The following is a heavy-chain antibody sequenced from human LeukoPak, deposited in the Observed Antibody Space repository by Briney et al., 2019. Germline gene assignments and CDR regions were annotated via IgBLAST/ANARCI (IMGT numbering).Heavy chain of an antibody. D-gene: IGHD3-22*01. CDR1: GGSISSYY. CDR3: TRGGYYDPIDS. Sequence: SETLSLTCTVSGGSISSYYWSWIRQPPGKGLEWIGYIYYSGSTNYNPSLKSRVTISVDTSKNQFSLKLGSVTAADTAVYYCTRGGYYDPIDSWGQGTLVTVSS. J-gene: IGHJ4*02. CDR2: IYYSGST. V-gene: IGHV4-59*01.